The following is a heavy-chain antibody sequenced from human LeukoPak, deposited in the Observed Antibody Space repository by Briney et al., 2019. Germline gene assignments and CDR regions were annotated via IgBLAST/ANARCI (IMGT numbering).Heavy chain of an antibody. J-gene: IGHJ4*02. D-gene: IGHD3-16*01. V-gene: IGHV4-61*01. CDR2: IYYSGST. CDR1: GGSINSSSYY. CDR3: AREDYDYVWGTNYFDY. Sequence: SETLSLTCTVSGGSINSSSYYWSWIRQPPGKGLEWIGYIYYSGSTNYNPSLKSRVTISVDTSKNQFSLKLSSVTAADTAVYYCAREDYDYVWGTNYFDYWGQGTLVTVSS.